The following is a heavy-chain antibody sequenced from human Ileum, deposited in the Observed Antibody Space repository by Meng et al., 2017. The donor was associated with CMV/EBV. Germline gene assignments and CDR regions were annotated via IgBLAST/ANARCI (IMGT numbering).Heavy chain of an antibody. D-gene: IGHD2/OR15-2a*01. V-gene: IGHV4-39*07. CDR2: VSYGGKS. CDR1: GGSVSDSSYF. J-gene: IGHJ5*02. CDR3: ARGIEA. Sequence: SETLSLTCTVSGGSVSDSSYFWGWIRHPPGKGLEWIGSVSYGGKSYYSRTLESRVTVSLDTSKDQFFLRLNSMTAADTAVYYCARGIEAWGQGILVTVSS.